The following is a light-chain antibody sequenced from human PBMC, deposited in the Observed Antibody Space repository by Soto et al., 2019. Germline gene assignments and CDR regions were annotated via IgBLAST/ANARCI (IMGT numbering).Light chain of an antibody. CDR3: CADAGRSTYV. CDR1: SSDVGSYNF. Sequence: SQPGTECGYLGVSVTFSYTRTSSDVGSYNFVSWYQQHPGEVPKVMIYEVSKRPSGVSDRFSGSESGNTASLTISGLQAEDEADYYCCADAGRSTYVFGTGTKVTVL. V-gene: IGLV2-23*02. CDR2: EVS. J-gene: IGLJ1*01.